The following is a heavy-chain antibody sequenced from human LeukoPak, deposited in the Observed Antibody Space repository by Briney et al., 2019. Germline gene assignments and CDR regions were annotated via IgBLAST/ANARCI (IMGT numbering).Heavy chain of an antibody. J-gene: IGHJ3*02. Sequence: GASVKVSCKASGYTFTSYGISWVRQAPGQGLEWMGWISAYNGNTNYAQKLQGRVTMTTDTSTSTAYMELRSLRSDDTAVYYCASGTIPFGSDDDDAFDIWGQGTMVTVSS. CDR1: GYTFTSYG. D-gene: IGHD5-12*01. CDR2: ISAYNGNT. CDR3: ASGTIPFGSDDDDAFDI. V-gene: IGHV1-18*01.